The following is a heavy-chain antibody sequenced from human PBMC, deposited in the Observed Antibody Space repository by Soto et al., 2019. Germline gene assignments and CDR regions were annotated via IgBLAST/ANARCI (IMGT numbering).Heavy chain of an antibody. CDR2: INAGSGNT. Sequence: ASVKVSCKASGYTFTSYAMHWVRQAPGQRLEWMGWINAGSGNTKYSQKFQGRVTITRDTSASTAYMELSSLRSEDTAVYYCARDLNWGSSRPFDYWGQGTLVTVSS. CDR3: ARDLNWGSSRPFDY. D-gene: IGHD7-27*01. CDR1: GYTFTSYA. J-gene: IGHJ4*02. V-gene: IGHV1-3*01.